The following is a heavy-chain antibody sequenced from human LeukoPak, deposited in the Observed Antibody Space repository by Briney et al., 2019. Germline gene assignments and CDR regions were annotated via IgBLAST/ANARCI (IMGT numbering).Heavy chain of an antibody. CDR2: INPNSGGT. CDR1: GYTFTGYY. J-gene: IGHJ5*02. V-gene: IGHV1-2*02. Sequence: ASVKVSCKASGYTFTGYYTHWVRQAPGQGLEWMGWINPNSGGTNYAQKFQGRVTMTRDTSISTAYMELSRLRSDDTPVYYCARPWPSWYNWFDPWGQGTLVTVSS. CDR3: ARPWPSWYNWFDP.